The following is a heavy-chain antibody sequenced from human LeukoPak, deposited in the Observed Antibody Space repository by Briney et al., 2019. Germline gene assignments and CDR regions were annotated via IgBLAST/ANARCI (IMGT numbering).Heavy chain of an antibody. V-gene: IGHV3-30*18. J-gene: IGHJ4*02. CDR2: ITYDGSQK. Sequence: GGSLRLSCATSGFIFNNFDMNWVRQTPGKGLDWVAGITYDGSQKYYADSVEGRFTISRDKFNNTLYLQMNSLRTEDTAVYYCAKDSDILTGYEFDYWGQGTLVTVSS. CDR3: AKDSDILTGYEFDY. D-gene: IGHD3-9*01. CDR1: GFIFNNFD.